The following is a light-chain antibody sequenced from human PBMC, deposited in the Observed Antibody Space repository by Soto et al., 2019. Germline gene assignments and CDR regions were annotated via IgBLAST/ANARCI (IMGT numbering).Light chain of an antibody. CDR1: QSVSSAY. Sequence: EIVLTQSPGTLSLSPGERATLSCRASQSVSSAYLAWYQQKPGQAPRLLIYGAFSRATGIPDRFSGYGSVIDFTLTITRLEPEDLAVYYCQQYGTSFTFGQGTKLQIK. CDR3: QQYGTSFT. CDR2: GAF. J-gene: IGKJ2*01. V-gene: IGKV3-20*01.